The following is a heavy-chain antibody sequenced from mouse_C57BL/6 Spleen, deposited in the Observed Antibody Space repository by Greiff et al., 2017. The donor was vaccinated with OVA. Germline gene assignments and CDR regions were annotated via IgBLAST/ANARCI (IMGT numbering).Heavy chain of an antibody. J-gene: IGHJ3*01. CDR1: GFTFSDYY. CDR2: INYDGSST. V-gene: IGHV5-16*01. CDR3: ARDDDWGGFAY. Sequence: EVKLVESEGGLVQPGSSMKLSCTASGFTFSDYYMAWVRPVPEKGLEWVANINYDGSSTYYLDSLKSRFIISRDNAKNILYLQMSSLKSEDTATYYCARDDDWGGFAYWGQGTLVTVSA. D-gene: IGHD2-4*01.